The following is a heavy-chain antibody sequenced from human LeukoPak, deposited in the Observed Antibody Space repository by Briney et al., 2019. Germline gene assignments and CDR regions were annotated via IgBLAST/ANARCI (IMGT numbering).Heavy chain of an antibody. Sequence: GGSLRLSCAASGFTFSSYAMSWVRQAPGKGLEWVSAISGSGGSIYYADSVKGRFTISRDNSKNTLYLQMNSLRAEDTAVYYCAKVPRIVVVPAALYFDYWGQGTLVTVSS. J-gene: IGHJ4*02. V-gene: IGHV3-23*01. CDR2: ISGSGGSI. CDR3: AKVPRIVVVPAALYFDY. CDR1: GFTFSSYA. D-gene: IGHD2-2*01.